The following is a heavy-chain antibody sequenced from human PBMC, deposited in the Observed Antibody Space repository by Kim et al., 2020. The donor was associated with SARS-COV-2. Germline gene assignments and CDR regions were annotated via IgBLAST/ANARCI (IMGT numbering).Heavy chain of an antibody. V-gene: IGHV3-23*01. D-gene: IGHD4-17*01. CDR3: AKAPWGTVNWFDP. J-gene: IGHJ5*02. Sequence: YADSVKGRFTISRDNSKNTLYLPMNSLRAEDTAVYYCAKAPWGTVNWFDPWGQGTLVTVSS.